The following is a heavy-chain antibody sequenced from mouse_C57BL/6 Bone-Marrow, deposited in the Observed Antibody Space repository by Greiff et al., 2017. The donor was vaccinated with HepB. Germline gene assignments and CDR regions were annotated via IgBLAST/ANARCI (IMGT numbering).Heavy chain of an antibody. CDR1: GFTFSDYG. J-gene: IGHJ4*01. CDR3: ARRGYGSSPHYYAMDY. V-gene: IGHV5-15*04. CDR2: ISNLAYSI. Sequence: EVQRVESGGGLVQPGGSLKLSCAASGFTFSDYGMAWVRQAPRKGPEWVAFISNLAYSIYYADTVTGRFTISRENAKNTLYLEMSSLRSEDTAMYYCARRGYGSSPHYYAMDYWGQGTSVTVSS. D-gene: IGHD1-1*01.